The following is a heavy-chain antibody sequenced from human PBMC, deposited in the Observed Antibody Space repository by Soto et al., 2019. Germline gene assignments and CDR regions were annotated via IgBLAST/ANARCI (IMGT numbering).Heavy chain of an antibody. V-gene: IGHV3-7*01. J-gene: IGHJ6*02. CDR1: GFRFSSYW. CDR2: INQDGSEK. Sequence: EVQLVESGGGLVQPGGSLRLSCAGAGFRFSSYWMSWVRQAPGKGLEWVAKINQDGSEKYYVDSVTGRFTISRDNAKNSLYLQMNSLRAEDTAVYYCARVGGAVWGQGTTVTVSS. CDR3: ARVGGAV. D-gene: IGHD1-26*01.